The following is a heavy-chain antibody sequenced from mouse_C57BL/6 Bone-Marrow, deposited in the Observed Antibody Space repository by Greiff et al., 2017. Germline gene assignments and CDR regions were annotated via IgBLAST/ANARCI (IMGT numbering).Heavy chain of an antibody. CDR3: AREGVGGY. J-gene: IGHJ2*01. CDR1: GYAFSSSW. V-gene: IGHV1-82*01. CDR2: IYPGDGDT. Sequence: QVQLQQSGPELVKPGASVKISCKASGYAFSSSWMNWVKQRPGKGLEWIGRIYPGDGDTNYNGKFKGKVTLTADKSSSTVYMQRSSLTSEDSAVYVCAREGVGGYWGQGTTLTVSS. D-gene: IGHD1-1*02.